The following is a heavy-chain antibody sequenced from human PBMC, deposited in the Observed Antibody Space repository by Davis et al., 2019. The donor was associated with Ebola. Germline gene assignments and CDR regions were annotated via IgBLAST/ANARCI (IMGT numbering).Heavy chain of an antibody. CDR2: INSDGSST. CDR3: AGEVWSSIDY. Sequence: GESLKISCVASGFSFSGYWMHWVRQAPGKGLLWVSRINSDGSSTSYADSVKGRFTISRDNAKNTLYLQMNSLRAEDTAVYYCAGEVWSSIDYWGQGTLVTVSS. CDR1: GFSFSGYW. J-gene: IGHJ4*02. V-gene: IGHV3-74*01. D-gene: IGHD3-10*01.